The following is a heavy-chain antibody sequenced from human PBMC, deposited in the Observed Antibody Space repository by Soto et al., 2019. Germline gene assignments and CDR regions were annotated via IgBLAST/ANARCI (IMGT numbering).Heavy chain of an antibody. V-gene: IGHV1-18*04. CDR3: ARGGSPYYTRLGFAGTIDG. D-gene: IGHD3-10*01. CDR1: GYIFTGYG. CDR2: ISPYNGHT. J-gene: IGHJ6*02. Sequence: SVKVSCKASGYIFTGYGISWVRQASGQGLEWMGWISPYNGHTEFAQSLQGRLTLTTDTSTTTGFMELSNLTSDDTAVYYCARGGSPYYTRLGFAGTIDGCGQGNSVTVSS.